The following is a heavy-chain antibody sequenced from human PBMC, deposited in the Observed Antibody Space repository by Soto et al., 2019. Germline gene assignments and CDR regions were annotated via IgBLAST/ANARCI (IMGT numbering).Heavy chain of an antibody. V-gene: IGHV3-48*01. CDR2: INTSNNTI. CDR1: GFTFASYS. J-gene: IGHJ6*02. Sequence: PGGSLRLSCAASGFTFASYSMNWVRRAPGKGLEWVSYINTSNNTIYYADSVKGRFTISRDNAKNSLYLQMNSLRAEDTAVYYCARAAMTTLVGMDVWGQGTTVTVSS. CDR3: ARAAMTTLVGMDV. D-gene: IGHD4-4*01.